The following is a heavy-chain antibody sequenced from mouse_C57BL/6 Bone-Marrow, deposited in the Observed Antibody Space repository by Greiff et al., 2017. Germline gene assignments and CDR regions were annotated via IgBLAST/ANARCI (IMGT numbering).Heavy chain of an antibody. CDR1: GCTFTDYE. V-gene: IGHV1-15*01. Sequence: QVQLQQSGAELVRPGASVTLSCKASGCTFTDYEMHWVKQTPVHGLEWIGAIDPETGGTAYNQKFKGKAILTADKSSSTAYMELRSLTSEDSAVYYCTRSYDYDGGYFDYWGQGTTLTVSS. D-gene: IGHD2-4*01. CDR2: IDPETGGT. CDR3: TRSYDYDGGYFDY. J-gene: IGHJ2*01.